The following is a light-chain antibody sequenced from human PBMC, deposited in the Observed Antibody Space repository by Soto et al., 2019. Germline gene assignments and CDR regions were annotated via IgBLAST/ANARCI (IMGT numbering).Light chain of an antibody. J-gene: IGLJ3*02. CDR3: TSYTSRRTVL. V-gene: IGLV2-14*01. CDR2: EVS. CDR1: XXXVGAYGY. Sequence: QSALTXPASVSGSPGQSXTXXXTXXXXXVGAYGYVSWYQHHPGKAPKLLIYEVSNRPSGVSNRFSGSKSGNTASLTISGLQAEDEAEYYCTSYTSRRTVLFGGGTQLTVL.